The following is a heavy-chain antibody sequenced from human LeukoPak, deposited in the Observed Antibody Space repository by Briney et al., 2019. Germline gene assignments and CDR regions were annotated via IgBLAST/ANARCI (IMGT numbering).Heavy chain of an antibody. CDR2: MFPIFGAA. J-gene: IGHJ5*02. CDR1: GGTFSRYS. Sequence: SVTVSCKASGGTFSRYSISWVGQAPGQGVEWMGGMFPIFGAADYAQTFQGRVTITADESTSTAYMELSSLRSQDTAVYYCARAKWGLKNWVDPCGQGTLVTVSS. CDR3: ARAKWGLKNWVDP. V-gene: IGHV1-69*13. D-gene: IGHD7-27*01.